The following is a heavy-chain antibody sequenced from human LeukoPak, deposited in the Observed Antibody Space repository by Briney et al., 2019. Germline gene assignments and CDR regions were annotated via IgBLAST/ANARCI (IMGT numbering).Heavy chain of an antibody. V-gene: IGHV4-59*11. D-gene: IGHD2-15*01. CDR1: GGSITSHY. CDR2: ISNGGST. Sequence: SETLSLTCTVSGGSITSHYWTWVRQSPGKGLEWIGDISNGGSTSSNPSLKRRVTISISTSKNQFSLKLSSVTAADTAVYYCGRDALVGYFSYYYMDVWGKGTTVTVSS. CDR3: GRDALVGYFSYYYMDV. J-gene: IGHJ6*03.